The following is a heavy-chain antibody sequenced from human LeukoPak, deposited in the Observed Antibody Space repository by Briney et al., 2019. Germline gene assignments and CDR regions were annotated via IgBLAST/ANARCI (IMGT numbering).Heavy chain of an antibody. CDR1: GFTFSIYS. J-gene: IGHJ4*02. CDR2: ITPVTNYI. Sequence: PGGSLRLSCAASGFTFSIYSMNWVRQAPGKGLEWVSSITPVTNYINYLDSVKGRFTISRDNAKNSLFLQMDSLRAEDTAVYYCVRIHGDNGHASGYFDHWGQGTLVTVSS. D-gene: IGHD3-10*01. V-gene: IGHV3-21*01. CDR3: VRIHGDNGHASGYFDH.